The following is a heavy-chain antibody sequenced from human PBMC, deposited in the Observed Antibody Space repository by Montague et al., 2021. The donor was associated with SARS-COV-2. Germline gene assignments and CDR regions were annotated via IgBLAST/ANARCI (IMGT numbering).Heavy chain of an antibody. D-gene: IGHD2-2*02. Sequence: SETLSLTCAVSGGSFSRYYWSWIRQPPGKGLEWIGEISQSGNTKYNPSLQSRLPISLDTSRNQFSLKVSFVTAADTAVYYCGRLGDGIVPSPILGLGPYYSFCYMGVWGKGTTVTVSS. J-gene: IGHJ6*03. V-gene: IGHV4-34*01. CDR2: ISQSGNT. CDR1: GGSFSRYY. CDR3: GRLGDGIVPSPILGLGPYYSFCYMGV.